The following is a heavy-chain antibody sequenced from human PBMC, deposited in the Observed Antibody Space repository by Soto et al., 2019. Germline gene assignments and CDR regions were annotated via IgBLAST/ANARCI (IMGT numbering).Heavy chain of an antibody. D-gene: IGHD3-10*01. CDR3: ARGRLITMVRGVIISRGPFDP. CDR2: IIPIFGTA. V-gene: IGHV1-69*13. J-gene: IGHJ5*02. Sequence: SVKVSCKASGGTFSSYAISWVRQAPGQGLEWMGGIIPIFGTANYAQKLQGRVTITADESTSTAYMELSSLRSEDTAVYYCARGRLITMVRGVIISRGPFDPWGQGTLVTVSS. CDR1: GGTFSSYA.